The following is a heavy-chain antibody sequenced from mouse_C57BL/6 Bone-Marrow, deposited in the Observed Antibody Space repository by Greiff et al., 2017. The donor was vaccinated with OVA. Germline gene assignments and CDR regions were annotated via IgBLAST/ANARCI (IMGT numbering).Heavy chain of an antibody. V-gene: IGHV1-59*01. CDR3: ARLGDGYYRYFDV. Sequence: VQLQQPGAELVRPGTSVKLSCKASGYTFTSYWMHWVKQRPGQGLEWIGVIDPSDSYTNYNQKFKGKATLTVDKSSSTAYMELRSLTSEDTAVYYCARLGDGYYRYFDVWGTGTTVTVSS. CDR1: GYTFTSYW. J-gene: IGHJ1*03. D-gene: IGHD2-3*01. CDR2: IDPSDSYT.